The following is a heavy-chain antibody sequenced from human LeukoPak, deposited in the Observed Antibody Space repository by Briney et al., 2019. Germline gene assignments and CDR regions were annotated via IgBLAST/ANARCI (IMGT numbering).Heavy chain of an antibody. Sequence: GGSLRLSCAASGFTLPTYWMHWVRQAPGEGLEWVARINGDGSATHYADSVKGRFTISRDNAKNSLYLQMNSLRAEDTALYYCARVETMVRGVIGYYYMDVWGKGTTVTVSS. D-gene: IGHD3-10*01. CDR2: INGDGSAT. J-gene: IGHJ6*03. V-gene: IGHV3-74*01. CDR3: ARVETMVRGVIGYYYMDV. CDR1: GFTLPTYW.